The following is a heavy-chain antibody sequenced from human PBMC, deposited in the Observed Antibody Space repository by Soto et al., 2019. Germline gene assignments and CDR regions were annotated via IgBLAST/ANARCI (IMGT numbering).Heavy chain of an antibody. J-gene: IGHJ6*02. D-gene: IGHD3-16*01. V-gene: IGHV5-51*01. CDR2: IYPGDSDT. CDR3: ATSAGGGAGNENYYYYYGMDV. Sequence: PGESLKISCKGSGYSFTSYWIGWVRQMPGKGLEWMGIIYPGDSDTRYSPSFQGQVTISADKSISTAYLQWSSLKASDTAMYYCATSAGGGAGNENYYYYYGMDVWGQGTTVTVSS. CDR1: GYSFTSYW.